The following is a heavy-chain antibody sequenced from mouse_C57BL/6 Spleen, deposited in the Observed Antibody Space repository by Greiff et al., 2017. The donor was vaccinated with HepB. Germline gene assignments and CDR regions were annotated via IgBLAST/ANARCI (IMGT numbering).Heavy chain of an antibody. CDR2: ISDGGSYT. CDR3: AREKIFRDYDAYYFDY. Sequence: VQLVESGGGLVKPGGSLKLSCAASGFTFSSYAMSWVRQTPEKRLEWVATISDGGSYTYYPDNVKGRFTISRDNAKNNLYLQMSHLKSEDTAMYYCAREKIFRDYDAYYFDYWGQGTTLTVSS. J-gene: IGHJ2*01. V-gene: IGHV5-4*01. CDR1: GFTFSSYA. D-gene: IGHD2-4*01.